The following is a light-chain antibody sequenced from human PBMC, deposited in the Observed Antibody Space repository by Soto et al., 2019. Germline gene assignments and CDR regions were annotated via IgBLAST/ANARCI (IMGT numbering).Light chain of an antibody. V-gene: IGLV1-40*01. CDR3: QSYDNSHDWDVI. CDR2: DSD. Sequence: QSALTQPPSVSGAPGQRVTIYCTGSSSNIGAGYAVHWYQQRPGTAPKLLISDSDNRPSGVPDRFSGSKSGTSASLAITGLQAEDEADYYCQSYDNSHDWDVIFGGGTKLTVL. CDR1: SSNIGAGYA. J-gene: IGLJ2*01.